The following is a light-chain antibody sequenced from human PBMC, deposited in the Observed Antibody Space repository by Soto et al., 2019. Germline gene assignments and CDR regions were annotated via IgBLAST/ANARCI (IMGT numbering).Light chain of an antibody. CDR3: QQYHNWVT. CDR1: QSVSSY. Sequence: EIVMTQSPATLSVSPGERATLSCRASQSVSSYLAWYQQKPGQAPRLLIYGASTRATGIPARFSGSGSGTDFTLTISSLQSEDFAVYYCQQYHNWVTFGGGTKVDIK. V-gene: IGKV3D-15*01. J-gene: IGKJ4*01. CDR2: GAS.